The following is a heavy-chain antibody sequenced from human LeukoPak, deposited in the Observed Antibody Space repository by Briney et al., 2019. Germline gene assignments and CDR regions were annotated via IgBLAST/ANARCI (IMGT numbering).Heavy chain of an antibody. J-gene: IGHJ5*02. CDR2: INHSGST. Sequence: SETLSLTCAVYGESFSVYYWSWIRQPPGKGLEWIGEINHSGSTNYNPSLKSRVTISVDTSKNYFSLKLSSVTAADTAVYYCAREYPKGGSYRFDPWGQGTLVTVSS. CDR3: AREYPKGGSYRFDP. V-gene: IGHV4-34*01. D-gene: IGHD1-26*01. CDR1: GESFSVYY.